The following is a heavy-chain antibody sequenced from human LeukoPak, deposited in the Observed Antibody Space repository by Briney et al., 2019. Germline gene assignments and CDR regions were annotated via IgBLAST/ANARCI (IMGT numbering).Heavy chain of an antibody. D-gene: IGHD2-2*01. Sequence: GGSLRLSCAASGFTFSSFTMYWVRQAPGKGLEWVSAISGSGGSTYYADSVKGRFTISRDNSKNTLYLQMNSLRAEHTAVYYCARMGDIVVVPAANPDIWGQGTMVTVSS. J-gene: IGHJ3*02. V-gene: IGHV3-23*01. CDR2: ISGSGGST. CDR3: ARMGDIVVVPAANPDI. CDR1: GFTFSSFT.